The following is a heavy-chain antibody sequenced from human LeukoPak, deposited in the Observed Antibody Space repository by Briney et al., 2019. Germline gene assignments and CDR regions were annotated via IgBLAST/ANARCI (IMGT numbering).Heavy chain of an antibody. CDR1: GDSISRGDYY. J-gene: IGHJ6*02. Sequence: KASETLSLTCTVSGDSISRGDYYWGWLRQAREKGREWIAYISTTGTTFYNPSLKSRHIISLDTSKNHLSLNLMSVTAADTAVYYCARDQPGGARGYYFGMDVWGQGTTVTVSS. V-gene: IGHV4-30-4*01. CDR3: ARDQPGGARGYYFGMDV. CDR2: ISTTGTT. D-gene: IGHD1-26*01.